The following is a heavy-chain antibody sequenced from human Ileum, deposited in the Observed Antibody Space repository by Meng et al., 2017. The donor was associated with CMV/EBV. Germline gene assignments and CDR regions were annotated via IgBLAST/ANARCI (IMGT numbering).Heavy chain of an antibody. CDR3: ARGVAGGPFDY. J-gene: IGHJ4*02. V-gene: IGHV4-34*01. D-gene: IGHD2-15*01. CDR1: GGSFSGYY. Sequence: QLPLQQWGAGLLKPSETLSLTCAVDGGSFSGYYWSWIRQPPGKGLEWIGEINHSESPNYNPSLKSRVTISVDTSKNQFSLKLSSVTAADTAVYYCARGVAGGPFDYWGQGTLVTVSS. CDR2: INHSESP.